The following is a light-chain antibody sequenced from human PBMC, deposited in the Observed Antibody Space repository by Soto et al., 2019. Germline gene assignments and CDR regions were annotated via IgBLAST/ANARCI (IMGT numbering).Light chain of an antibody. V-gene: IGKV3-15*01. CDR1: QSVSSN. CDR2: GAS. Sequence: ERLMTQSPATLSVSPGERATLSCRASQSVSSNLAWYQQKPGQAPRLIIYGASTTATGVPARFSGSGSGTEFSLSISSLQSEDFAVYYCQQYSNWPWTFGQGTKVEIK. CDR3: QQYSNWPWT. J-gene: IGKJ1*01.